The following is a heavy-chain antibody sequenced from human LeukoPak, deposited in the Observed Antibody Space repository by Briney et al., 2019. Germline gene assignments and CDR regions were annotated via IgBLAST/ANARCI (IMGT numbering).Heavy chain of an antibody. CDR2: INPSGGST. CDR1: GYTFTSYY. Sequence: GASVKVSCKASGYTFTSYYMHWVRQAPGQGLEWMGIINPSGGSTSYAQKFQGRVTMTRDTSTSTVYMELSSLRSEDTAVYYCARETPTSNSGYESFDYWGQGTLVTVSS. D-gene: IGHD5-12*01. J-gene: IGHJ4*02. CDR3: ARETPTSNSGYESFDY. V-gene: IGHV1-46*01.